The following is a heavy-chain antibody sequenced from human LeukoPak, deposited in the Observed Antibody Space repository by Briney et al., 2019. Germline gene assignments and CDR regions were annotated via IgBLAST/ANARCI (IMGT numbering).Heavy chain of an antibody. CDR3: ARDHGLASAWFDP. V-gene: IGHV4-4*07. Sequence: PSETLSLTCTVSGDSMNSYFWTCIRQPAGKALEWIGRISTSENTTYNTSLKSRVTMSIDTSKNQFSLKLSSVTAADTAVYYCARDHGLASAWFDPWGQGTLVTVS. D-gene: IGHD6-13*01. CDR1: GDSMNSYF. J-gene: IGHJ5*02. CDR2: ISTSENT.